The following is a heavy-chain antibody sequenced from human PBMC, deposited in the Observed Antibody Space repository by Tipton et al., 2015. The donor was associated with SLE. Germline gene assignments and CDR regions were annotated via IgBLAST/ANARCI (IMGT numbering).Heavy chain of an antibody. CDR2: IYPTGRT. CDR3: ARTRQQLDGDYYYYMDV. D-gene: IGHD6-13*01. CDR1: GGSLSGYW. Sequence: TLSLTCTVSGGSLSGYWWSWIRQSPGKGLEWIGEIYPTGRTDYNPSPMSRVTISVDTSQNQFSLNLRSVTAADTAVYFCARTRQQLDGDYYYYMDVWGKGTTAIVSS. V-gene: IGHV4-34*01. J-gene: IGHJ6*03.